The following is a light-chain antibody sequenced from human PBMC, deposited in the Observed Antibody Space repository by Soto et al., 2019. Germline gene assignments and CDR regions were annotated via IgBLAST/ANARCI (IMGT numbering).Light chain of an antibody. V-gene: IGKV3-20*01. Sequence: EIVLTQSPGTLSLSPGERATLSCRASQRLSSNYLAWFQQKPGQAPRLLIYGASSRATGIPDRFSGSGSGTDFTLIIPRLEPEDFAVYYCLQYGSSVWTFGQGTKVDIK. CDR2: GAS. CDR1: QRLSSNY. CDR3: LQYGSSVWT. J-gene: IGKJ1*01.